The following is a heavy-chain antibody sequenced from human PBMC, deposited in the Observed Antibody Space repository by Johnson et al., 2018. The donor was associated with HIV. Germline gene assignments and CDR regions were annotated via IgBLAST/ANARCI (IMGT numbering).Heavy chain of an antibody. CDR1: GFTFSSYA. CDR2: ISYDGSNK. V-gene: IGHV3-30*14. Sequence: VHLVESGGGVVQPGRSLRLSCAASGFTFSSYAMHWVRQAPGKGLEWVAVISYDGSNKYYADSVKGRFTISRDNSKNTLYLQMKSLRAEDTALYYCAVNSGNYYVYAFDIWGQGTLVTVSS. J-gene: IGHJ3*02. D-gene: IGHD1-26*01. CDR3: AVNSGNYYVYAFDI.